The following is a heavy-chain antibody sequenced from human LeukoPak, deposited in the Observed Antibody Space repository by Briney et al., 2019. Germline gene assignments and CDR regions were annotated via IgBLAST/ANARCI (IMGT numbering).Heavy chain of an antibody. CDR1: GFTFSSYS. CDR2: VSSSSYI. Sequence: GGSLRLSCAASGFTFSSYSMNWVRQAPGKGLEWVSSVSSSSYIYYADSVKGRFTISRDNAKNSLHLQMNGLRAEDTAVYYCARDLGYCSGGSCYSFDYWGQGTLVTVSS. D-gene: IGHD2-15*01. CDR3: ARDLGYCSGGSCYSFDY. V-gene: IGHV3-21*01. J-gene: IGHJ4*02.